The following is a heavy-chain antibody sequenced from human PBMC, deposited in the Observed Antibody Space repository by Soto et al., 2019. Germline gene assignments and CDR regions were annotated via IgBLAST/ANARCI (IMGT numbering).Heavy chain of an antibody. V-gene: IGHV3-21*01. CDR1: GFTFSSYS. CDR2: ISSSSSYI. D-gene: IGHD1-7*01. Sequence: GVSLRLSCAASGFTFSSYSMNWVRQAPGKGLEWVSSISSSSSYIYYADSVKGRFTISRDNAKNSLYLQMNSLRAEDTAVYYCARAQNWNYAFDIWGQGTMVTVSS. CDR3: ARAQNWNYAFDI. J-gene: IGHJ3*02.